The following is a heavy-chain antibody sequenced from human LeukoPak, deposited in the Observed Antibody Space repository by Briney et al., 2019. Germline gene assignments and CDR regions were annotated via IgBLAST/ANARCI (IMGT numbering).Heavy chain of an antibody. CDR1: GFTFSSYE. D-gene: IGHD5-18*01. CDR3: ARGVEQLWLHY. J-gene: IGHJ4*02. Sequence: PGGSLRLSCAASGFTFSSYEMNWVRQAPGKGLEWVSYISSSGSTIYYADSVKGRFTNSRDNAKNSLYLQMNSLRAEDTAVYYCARGVEQLWLHYWGQGTLVTVSS. CDR2: ISSSGSTI. V-gene: IGHV3-48*03.